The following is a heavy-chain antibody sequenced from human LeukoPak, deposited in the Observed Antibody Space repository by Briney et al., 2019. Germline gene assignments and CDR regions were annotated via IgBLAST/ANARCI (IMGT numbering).Heavy chain of an antibody. D-gene: IGHD2-15*01. Sequence: GGSLRLSCAASGFTFSSYAMNWVRQAPGKGLEWVSAISGSGGSTYYADSVKGRFTISRDNSKNTLYLQMNSLRAEDTAVYYCAKWPRSGCSGGSCYDPDYWGQGTLVTVSS. V-gene: IGHV3-23*01. CDR3: AKWPRSGCSGGSCYDPDY. CDR1: GFTFSSYA. CDR2: ISGSGGST. J-gene: IGHJ4*02.